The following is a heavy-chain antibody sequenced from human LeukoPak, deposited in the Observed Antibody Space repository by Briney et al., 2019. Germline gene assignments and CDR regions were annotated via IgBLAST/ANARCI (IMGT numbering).Heavy chain of an antibody. CDR3: AKLGCSSTRCYINY. CDR1: GFTFSSYG. Sequence: PGGSLRLSCAASGFTFSSYGMRWVRQAPGKGLEWVAVMSYDGSDQSYADSVKGRFTVSRDNSKDTLYLQMNSLRAEDTAVYYCAKLGCSSTRCYINYWGQGTLVTVSS. CDR2: MSYDGSDQ. J-gene: IGHJ4*02. D-gene: IGHD2-2*01. V-gene: IGHV3-30*18.